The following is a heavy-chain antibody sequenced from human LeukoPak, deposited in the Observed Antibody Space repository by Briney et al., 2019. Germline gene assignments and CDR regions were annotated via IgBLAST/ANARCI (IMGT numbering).Heavy chain of an antibody. Sequence: PGRSLRLSCAASGFTFSSYAMHWVRQAPGKGLEWVAVISYDGSNKYYADSVKGRFTISRDNSKNTLYLQMNSLRAEDTAVYYCARGADDSSGYRLGYWGQGTLVTVSS. D-gene: IGHD3-22*01. V-gene: IGHV3-30-3*01. CDR2: ISYDGSNK. CDR3: ARGADDSSGYRLGY. J-gene: IGHJ4*02. CDR1: GFTFSSYA.